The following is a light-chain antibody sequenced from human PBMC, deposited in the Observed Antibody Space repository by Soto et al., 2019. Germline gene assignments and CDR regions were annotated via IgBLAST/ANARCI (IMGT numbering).Light chain of an antibody. Sequence: QSALTQPRSVSGSPGPSVTISCTGTNSDVGGYNYVSWYQQYPGKAPKLMISGVSERPSGVPDRFSGSKSGNTASLTISGLQAEEEADYYCCSYVDSDTWVFGGGTKLTVL. CDR1: NSDVGGYNY. CDR3: CSYVDSDTWV. V-gene: IGLV2-11*01. CDR2: GVS. J-gene: IGLJ3*02.